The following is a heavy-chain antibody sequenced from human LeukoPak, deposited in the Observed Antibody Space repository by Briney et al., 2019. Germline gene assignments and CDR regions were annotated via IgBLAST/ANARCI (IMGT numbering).Heavy chain of an antibody. CDR1: GGSFSGYY. CDR2: IYHSGST. V-gene: IGHV4-38-2*01. D-gene: IGHD6-13*01. J-gene: IGHJ4*02. Sequence: SETLSLTCAVSGGSFSGYYWNWIRQTPGKGLEWIGSIYHSGSTYYNPSLKSRVTISVDTSKNQFSLKLSSVTAADTAVYYCARLSSSWYYYFDYWGQGTLVTVSS. CDR3: ARLSSSWYYYFDY.